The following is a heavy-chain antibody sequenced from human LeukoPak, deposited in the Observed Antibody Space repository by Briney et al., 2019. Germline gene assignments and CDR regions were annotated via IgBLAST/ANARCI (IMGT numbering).Heavy chain of an antibody. Sequence: SETLSLTCTDSGGSISSGDYYWSWIRQPPGKGLEWIAYMYYSGSTYYNPSLKSRVTMSADTSKNQLSLKLSSVTAANTAVYYCARPYYYDSRIDPWGQGILVTVSS. CDR1: GGSISSGDYY. J-gene: IGHJ5*02. D-gene: IGHD3-22*01. CDR2: MYYSGST. CDR3: ARPYYYDSRIDP. V-gene: IGHV4-30-4*01.